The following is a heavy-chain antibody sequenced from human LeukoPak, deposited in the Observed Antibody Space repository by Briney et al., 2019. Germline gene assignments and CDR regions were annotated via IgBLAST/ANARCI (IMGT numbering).Heavy chain of an antibody. CDR3: ASVSELRTYYYDSSGRRDAFDI. V-gene: IGHV1-69*05. J-gene: IGHJ3*02. D-gene: IGHD3-22*01. CDR2: IIPIFGTA. CDR1: GGTISSYA. Sequence: ASVKVSCKASGGTISSYAISWVRQAPGQGLEWMGRIIPIFGTADYAQKFQGRVTITTDESTSTAYMELSSLRSEDTAVYYCASVSELRTYYYDSSGRRDAFDIWGQGTMVTVSS.